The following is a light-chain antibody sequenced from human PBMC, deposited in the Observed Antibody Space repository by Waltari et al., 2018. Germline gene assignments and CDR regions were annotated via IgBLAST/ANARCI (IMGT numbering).Light chain of an antibody. CDR1: QSVNTF. J-gene: IGKJ4*01. CDR3: QQRGNWPPV. V-gene: IGKV3-11*01. Sequence: ETVLTQSPGTLSLSPGERATLSCKASQSVNTFLAWYQQKPGQAPRLVIYDACKRVAGVPARFSGSGSGTDFILTISSLEPEDSAVYYCQQRGNWPPVFGGGTKVEIK. CDR2: DAC.